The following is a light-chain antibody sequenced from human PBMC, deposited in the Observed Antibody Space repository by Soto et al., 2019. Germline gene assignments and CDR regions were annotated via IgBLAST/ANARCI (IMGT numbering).Light chain of an antibody. V-gene: IGKV3-20*01. CDR3: QQYGRCLMYT. CDR1: QSVSSSY. CDR2: GAS. Sequence: EIVVTQSPGTLSLSPGERATLSCRASQSVSSSYLAWYQHKPGQAPMLLIYGASSRATVIPDRFSGSGSGTDFTLTSSRLETEDVAVYYCQQYGRCLMYTFGQGTKMDIK. J-gene: IGKJ2*01.